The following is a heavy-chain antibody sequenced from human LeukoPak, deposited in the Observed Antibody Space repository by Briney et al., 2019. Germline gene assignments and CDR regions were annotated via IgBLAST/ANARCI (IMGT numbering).Heavy chain of an antibody. V-gene: IGHV1-3*03. CDR1: GYTFTSYA. CDR3: ARDSRKWFGELLWGVYYMDV. D-gene: IGHD3-10*01. J-gene: IGHJ6*03. CDR2: INAGNGNT. Sequence: ASVKVSCKASGYTFTSYAMHWVRQAPGQRLEWMGWINAGNGNTKYSQEFQGRVTITRDTSASTAYMELSSLRSEDTAVYYCARDSRKWFGELLWGVYYMDVWGKGTTVTISS.